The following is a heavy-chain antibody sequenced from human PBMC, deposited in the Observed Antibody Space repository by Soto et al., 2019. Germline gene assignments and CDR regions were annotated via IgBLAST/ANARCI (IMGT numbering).Heavy chain of an antibody. CDR3: ARHSGEYGFWSGLDNWFDP. V-gene: IGHV4-39*01. D-gene: IGHD3-3*01. Sequence: QLQLQESGPGLVKPSETLSLTCTVSGGSISSSSYYWGWIRQPPGKGLEWIGSISYSGSTYYNPSLKSRVTISGDTSKNQVSLKMSSVTVADTAVYYCARHSGEYGFWSGLDNWFDPWGQGTMVTVSS. CDR1: GGSISSSSYY. J-gene: IGHJ5*02. CDR2: ISYSGST.